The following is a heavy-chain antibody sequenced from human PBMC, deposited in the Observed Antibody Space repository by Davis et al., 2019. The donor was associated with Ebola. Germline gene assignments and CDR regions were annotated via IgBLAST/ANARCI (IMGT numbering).Heavy chain of an antibody. J-gene: IGHJ6*02. CDR3: ARALRIEGYYYYGMDV. D-gene: IGHD4-17*01. Sequence: AASVKVSCKASGYTFTSYDINWVRQATGQGLEWMGWMNPNSGNTGYAQKFQGRVTMTRNTSTSTVYMELSSLRSEDTAVYYCARALRIEGYYYYGMDVWGQGTTVTVSS. CDR2: MNPNSGNT. CDR1: GYTFTSYD. V-gene: IGHV1-8*01.